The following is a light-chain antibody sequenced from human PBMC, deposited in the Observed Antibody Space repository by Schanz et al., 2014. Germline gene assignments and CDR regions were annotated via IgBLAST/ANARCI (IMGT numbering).Light chain of an antibody. Sequence: QSALTQPASVSGSPGQSITISCTGTSSDVGAYNHVSWYQQHPGKAPKLIIYDVYNRPSGVSNRFSGSKSGNTASLTISGLQAEDEADYHCSSHTAITTAVVFGGGTKLTVL. V-gene: IGLV2-14*03. CDR1: SSDVGAYNH. J-gene: IGLJ2*01. CDR2: DVY. CDR3: SSHTAITTAVV.